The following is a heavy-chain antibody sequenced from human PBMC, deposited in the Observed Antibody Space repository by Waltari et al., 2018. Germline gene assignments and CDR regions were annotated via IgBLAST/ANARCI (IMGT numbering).Heavy chain of an antibody. CDR1: GGSFSGYY. D-gene: IGHD3-10*01. Sequence: QVQLQQWGAGLLKPSETLSLTCAVYGGSFSGYYWSWIRQPPGKGLEWIGEINHSGSTNNTPSRKSRVTISVDTSKNQFSLKLSSVTAADTAVYYWARGRRNVLLWFRESEGWFDPWGQGTLVTVSS. CDR3: ARGRRNVLLWFRESEGWFDP. J-gene: IGHJ5*02. V-gene: IGHV4-34*01. CDR2: INHSGST.